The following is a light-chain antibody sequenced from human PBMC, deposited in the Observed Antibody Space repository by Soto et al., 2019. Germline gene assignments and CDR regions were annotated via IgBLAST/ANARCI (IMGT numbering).Light chain of an antibody. CDR3: QQPYT. J-gene: IGKJ2*01. CDR2: DAS. CDR1: QSVSSY. V-gene: IGKV3-11*01. Sequence: ENVLTQSPGTLSLSPGERATLSCRASQSVSSYLAWYQQKPGQAPRLLIYDASNRATGIPARFSGSGSGTDFTLTISSLEPEDFAVYYCQQPYTFGQGTKLEIK.